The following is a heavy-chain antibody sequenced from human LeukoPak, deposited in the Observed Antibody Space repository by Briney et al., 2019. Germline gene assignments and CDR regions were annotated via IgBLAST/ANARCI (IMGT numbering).Heavy chain of an antibody. CDR2: ISYDGRRK. CDR3: VKDRGYNFFGMDA. D-gene: IGHD2-2*02. CDR1: GFTFTNYS. Sequence: QPGGSLRLSCAASGFTFTNYSIHSVRQAPRKRLGWVAVISYDGRRKHYADPVKGRFAISRDNSKNTLYLQVNNLRFEDTAVYFCVKDRGYNFFGMDAWGQGTTVTVSS. J-gene: IGHJ6*02. V-gene: IGHV3-30*18.